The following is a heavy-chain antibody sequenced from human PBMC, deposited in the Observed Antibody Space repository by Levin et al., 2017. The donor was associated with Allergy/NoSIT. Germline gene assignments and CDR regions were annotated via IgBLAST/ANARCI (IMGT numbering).Heavy chain of an antibody. Sequence: SGGSLRLSFAASGFGFSGYDMHWVRQAPGKGLEWVAGMSYDGSKKYYVDSVKGRFTMARDNSKNTLYLQMNSLRVEDTAVYYCAKGHGASYGYDTFYYYGLDGWGQGTTVTVYS. CDR2: MSYDGSKK. D-gene: IGHD5-18*01. J-gene: IGHJ6*02. V-gene: IGHV3-30*18. CDR3: AKGHGASYGYDTFYYYGLDG. CDR1: GFGFSGYD.